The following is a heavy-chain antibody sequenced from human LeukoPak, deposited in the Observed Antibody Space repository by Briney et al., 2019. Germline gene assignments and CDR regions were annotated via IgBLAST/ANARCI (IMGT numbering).Heavy chain of an antibody. D-gene: IGHD3-3*01. V-gene: IGHV1-46*01. CDR1: GYTFTSYY. J-gene: IGHJ3*02. CDR2: INPSGGST. Sequence: GASVKVSCKASGYTFTSYYMHWVRQAPGQGLEWMGIINPSGGSTSYAQKFQGRVTMTRDTSTSTVYMELSSLRSEDTAVYYCAADFELYAFDIWGQGTMVTVSS. CDR3: AADFELYAFDI.